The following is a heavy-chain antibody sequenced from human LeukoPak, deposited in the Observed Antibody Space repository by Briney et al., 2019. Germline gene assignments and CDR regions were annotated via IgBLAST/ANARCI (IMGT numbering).Heavy chain of an antibody. CDR3: ARRVYSYYYGSGSSPYYFDY. V-gene: IGHV1-8*03. Sequence: GASVKVSCKASGYTFTSYDINWVRQAPGQGLEWMGWMNPNSGNTGYAQKFQGRVTITRNTSISTAYMELSSLRSEDTAVYYCARRVYSYYYGSGSSPYYFDYWGQGTLVTVSS. J-gene: IGHJ4*02. CDR2: MNPNSGNT. D-gene: IGHD3-10*01. CDR1: GYTFTSYD.